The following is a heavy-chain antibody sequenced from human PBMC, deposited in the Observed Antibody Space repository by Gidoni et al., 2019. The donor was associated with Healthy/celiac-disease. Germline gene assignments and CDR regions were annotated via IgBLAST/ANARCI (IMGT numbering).Heavy chain of an antibody. CDR1: GGSISSGGYY. CDR2: IYYSGST. V-gene: IGHV4-31*03. Sequence: QVQLQESGPGLVKPSQTLSLTCTVSGGSISSGGYYWSWIRQHPGKGLEWIGYIYYSGSTYYNPSLKSRVTISVDTSKNQFSLKLSSVTAADTAVYYCARDFFTSSHYYGSGPLDPWGQGTLVTVSS. CDR3: ARDFFTSSHYYGSGPLDP. J-gene: IGHJ5*02. D-gene: IGHD3-10*01.